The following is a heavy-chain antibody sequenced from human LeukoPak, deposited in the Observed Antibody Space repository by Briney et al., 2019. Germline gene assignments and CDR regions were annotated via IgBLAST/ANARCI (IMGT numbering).Heavy chain of an antibody. V-gene: IGHV3-66*01. CDR2: IYSGGST. CDR3: ARDTRYCSGGSCQNDAFDI. CDR1: GFTVSSNY. D-gene: IGHD2-15*01. J-gene: IGHJ3*02. Sequence: PGGSLILSCAASGFTVSSNYMSWVRQAPGKGLEWVSLIYSGGSTYYADSVKGRFTISRDNSKNTLYLQMNSLRAEDTAVYYCARDTRYCSGGSCQNDAFDIWGQGTMVTVSS.